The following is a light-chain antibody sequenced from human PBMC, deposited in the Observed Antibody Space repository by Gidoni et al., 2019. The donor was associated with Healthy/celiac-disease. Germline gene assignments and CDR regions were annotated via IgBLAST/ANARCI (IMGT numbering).Light chain of an antibody. Sequence: DIQMTQSPSSLSASVGDRVTITCRASQSISSYLNWYQQKPGKAPKLLIYAASSLQSWVPSRFSGSGSGTDFTLTISSLQPEDFATYYCQQSYSTPYTCXQXTKLEIK. CDR2: AAS. J-gene: IGKJ2*01. CDR1: QSISSY. CDR3: QQSYSTPYT. V-gene: IGKV1-39*01.